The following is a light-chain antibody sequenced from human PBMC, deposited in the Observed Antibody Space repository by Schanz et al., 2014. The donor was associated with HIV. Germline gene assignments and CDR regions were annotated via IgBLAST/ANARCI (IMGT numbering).Light chain of an antibody. CDR3: AVWDDSLTAYV. CDR2: GNS. Sequence: QSVLTQPPSVSGAPGQRVTISCTGSSSNIGAGYDVHWYQQLPGTAPKLLIYGNSNRPSEIPDRFSGSKSGTSASLAIRGLQSEDEGDYFCAVWDDSLTAYVFGPGTKLTVL. J-gene: IGLJ1*01. CDR1: SSNIGAGYD. V-gene: IGLV1-40*01.